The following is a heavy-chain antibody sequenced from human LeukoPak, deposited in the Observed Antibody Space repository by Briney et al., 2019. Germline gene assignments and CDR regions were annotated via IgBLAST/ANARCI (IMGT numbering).Heavy chain of an antibody. Sequence: GESLKISCKGSGYSFPNYWIAWVRQMPGKGLEWMGIIYPGDSDTRYSPSFQGQVTISADKSISTAYLQWSSLKASDTAMYYCARHSAWLQFAPLGYWGQGTLVTVSS. V-gene: IGHV5-51*01. CDR1: GYSFPNYW. CDR2: IYPGDSDT. CDR3: ARHSAWLQFAPLGY. J-gene: IGHJ4*02. D-gene: IGHD5-24*01.